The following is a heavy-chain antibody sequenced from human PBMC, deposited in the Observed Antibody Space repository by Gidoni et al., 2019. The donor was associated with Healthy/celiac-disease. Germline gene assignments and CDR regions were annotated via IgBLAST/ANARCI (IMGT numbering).Heavy chain of an antibody. CDR1: GFTFDDYA. V-gene: IGHV3-9*01. D-gene: IGHD1-26*01. CDR2: ISSNRGSI. CDR3: AKDREGVSDSGGDAFDI. J-gene: IGHJ3*02. Sequence: EVQLVESGGGLVQPGRSLRLSCAASGFTFDDYAMHWVRQAPGKGREWDSGISSNRGSIGDAESEKGLFTITRDNAKNSLCLQMNSMRGEDTAWYYGAKDREGVSDSGGDAFDIWGQGTMVTVSS.